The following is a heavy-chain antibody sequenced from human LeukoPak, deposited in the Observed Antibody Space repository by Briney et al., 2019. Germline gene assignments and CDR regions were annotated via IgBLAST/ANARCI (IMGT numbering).Heavy chain of an antibody. Sequence: SETLSLTCTVSGYSISSGYYWGWIRQPPGKGLEWIGSIYHSGSTYYNPSLKSRVPISVDQSKHQFSLKLSSVPAADTAVYYCARSLYYYGSDSFDIWGQGTMVTVSS. V-gene: IGHV4-38-2*02. CDR2: IYHSGST. D-gene: IGHD3-10*01. CDR3: ARSLYYYGSDSFDI. CDR1: GYSISSGYY. J-gene: IGHJ3*02.